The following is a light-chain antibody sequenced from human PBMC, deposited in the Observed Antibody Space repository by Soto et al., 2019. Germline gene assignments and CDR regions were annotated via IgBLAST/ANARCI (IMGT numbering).Light chain of an antibody. CDR1: QNVNNR. CDR3: QQYDASPLT. V-gene: IGKV3D-15*02. J-gene: IGKJ3*01. CDR2: GAS. Sequence: EIVMTQSPATLSVSPGGRASLSCRASQNVNNRLAWYQQKAGQAPRLLISGASSRATGIPDRFSGSGSGTDFTLTISWLESDDFALYYCQQYDASPLTFGPGTKVDIK.